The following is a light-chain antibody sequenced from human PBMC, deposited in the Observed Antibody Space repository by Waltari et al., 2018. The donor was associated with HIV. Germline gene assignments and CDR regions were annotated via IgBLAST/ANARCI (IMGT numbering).Light chain of an antibody. Sequence: DIQMTQSPSSLSASVADRVHITCQASQDISNYLNWYQQKPGKAPKLLIYDASNLETGVPSRFSGSGSGTDFTFTISSLQPEDIATYYCQQYDNLPLTFGGGTKVEIK. CDR1: QDISNY. J-gene: IGKJ4*01. CDR3: QQYDNLPLT. CDR2: DAS. V-gene: IGKV1-33*01.